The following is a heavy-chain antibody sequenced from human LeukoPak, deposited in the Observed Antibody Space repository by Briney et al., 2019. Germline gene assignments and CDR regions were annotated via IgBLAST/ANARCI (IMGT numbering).Heavy chain of an antibody. J-gene: IGHJ4*02. D-gene: IGHD2-21*02. CDR3: AREEITGVVVTAIRY. Sequence: GGSLRLSCAASGFTFSSYAIHWVRQAPGKGLEWVAVISYDGSNKYYADSVKGRFTISRDNSKNTLYLQMNSLRAEDTAVYYCAREEITGVVVTAIRYWGQGTLVTVSS. V-gene: IGHV3-30-3*01. CDR1: GFTFSSYA. CDR2: ISYDGSNK.